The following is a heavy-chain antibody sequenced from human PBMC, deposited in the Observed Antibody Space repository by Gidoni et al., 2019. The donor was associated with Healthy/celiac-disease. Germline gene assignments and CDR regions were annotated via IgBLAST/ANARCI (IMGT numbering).Heavy chain of an antibody. CDR2: IWYDGSNK. Sequence: QVQLVESGGGVVQPGRSLRLPCAASGFTVSSYGRHWVRQAPGKGLEWVAVIWYDGSNKYYADSVKGRFTISRDNSKNTLYLQMNSLRAEDTAVYYCARESIGYCSGGSCPGAFDIWGQGTMVTVSS. CDR1: GFTVSSYG. CDR3: ARESIGYCSGGSCPGAFDI. V-gene: IGHV3-33*01. D-gene: IGHD2-15*01. J-gene: IGHJ3*02.